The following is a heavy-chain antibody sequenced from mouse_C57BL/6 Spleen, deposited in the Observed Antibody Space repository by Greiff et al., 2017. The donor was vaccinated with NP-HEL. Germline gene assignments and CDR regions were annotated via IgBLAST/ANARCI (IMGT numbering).Heavy chain of an antibody. CDR1: GFTFSDYG. D-gene: IGHD3-2*02. J-gene: IGHJ3*01. CDR3: ARPNSSGYVGSWFAY. CDR2: LSSGSSTI. V-gene: IGHV5-17*01. Sequence: EVQGVESGGGLVKPGGSLKLSCAASGFTFSDYGMHWVRQAPEKGLEWVAYLSSGSSTIYYADTVKGRFTISRANDKNTLFLQMTSLRSEDTAMYYCARPNSSGYVGSWFAYWGQGTLVTVSA.